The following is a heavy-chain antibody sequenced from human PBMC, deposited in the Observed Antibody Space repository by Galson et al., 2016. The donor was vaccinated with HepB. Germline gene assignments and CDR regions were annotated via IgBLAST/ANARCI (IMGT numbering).Heavy chain of an antibody. D-gene: IGHD3-22*01. CDR2: ISYDGYHK. V-gene: IGHV3-30*04. Sequence: SLRLSCAASGFTFRSYSMHWVRQAPGMGLEWVAVISYDGYHKHYADSVKGRFTISRDNSKNTLYMQMDSLRPEDTAVYYCSGGTANYYRGSYYYFYGMDDWGQGTTVTVSS. CDR3: SGGTANYYRGSYYYFYGMDD. J-gene: IGHJ6*01. CDR1: GFTFRSYS.